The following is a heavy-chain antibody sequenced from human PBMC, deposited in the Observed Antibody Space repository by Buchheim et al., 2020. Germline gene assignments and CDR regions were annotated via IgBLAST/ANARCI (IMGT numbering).Heavy chain of an antibody. CDR1: GFPFSNYA. CDR3: AKYRLEYCSRGSCYLEDY. Sequence: QVQLVESGGGVVQPGRSLRLSCAASGFPFSNYAMHWVRQAPGKGLEWVALISYAGESKYYTASVKGRFTISRDDSKNTLYLHMTSLGAEDTAVYYCAKYRLEYCSRGSCYLEDYWGQGTL. J-gene: IGHJ4*02. D-gene: IGHD2-15*01. V-gene: IGHV3-30*18. CDR2: ISYAGESK.